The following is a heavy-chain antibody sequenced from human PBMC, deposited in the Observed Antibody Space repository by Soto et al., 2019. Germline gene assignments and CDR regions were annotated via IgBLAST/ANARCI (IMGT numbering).Heavy chain of an antibody. CDR3: ATRVAATFDY. V-gene: IGHV4-4*02. Sequence: QVQLQESGPGLVKPSGTLSLTCAVSSGSISSSNWWTWVRQPPGKGLEWIGEIYHSASINYNPSLKSRVTMSVDKSKNQFSLKLSSVTAADTAVYYWATRVAATFDYWGQGTLVTVSS. D-gene: IGHD6-19*01. CDR1: SGSISSSNW. J-gene: IGHJ4*02. CDR2: IYHSASI.